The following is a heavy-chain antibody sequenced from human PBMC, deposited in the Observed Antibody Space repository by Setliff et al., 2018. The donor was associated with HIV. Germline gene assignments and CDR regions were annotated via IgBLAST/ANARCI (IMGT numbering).Heavy chain of an antibody. CDR2: IYHSGSF. Sequence: PSETLSLTCNVSSGPISSTNWWSWVRQPPGKGLEWIGEIYHSGSFNYNPSLKSRVTISLDNSINQFSLNLTSVTAADTAVYFCARGTHCGGDCTNYFDSWGQGILVTVSS. J-gene: IGHJ4*02. CDR3: ARGTHCGGDCTNYFDS. D-gene: IGHD2-21*01. CDR1: SGPISSTNW. V-gene: IGHV4-4*02.